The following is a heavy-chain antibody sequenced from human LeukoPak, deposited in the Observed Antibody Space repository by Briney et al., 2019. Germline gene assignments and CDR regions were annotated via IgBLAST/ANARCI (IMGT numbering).Heavy chain of an antibody. CDR3: ASGYSSGWSPFDY. D-gene: IGHD6-19*01. CDR2: MNPNSGNT. V-gene: IGHV1-8*01. J-gene: IGHJ4*02. CDR1: GYTFTSYD. Sequence: ASVKVSCKASGYTFTSYDINWVRQSTGQGLEWMGWMNPNSGNTGYAQKFQGRVTMTRNTSISTAYMELSSLRSEDTAVYYCASGYSSGWSPFDYWGQGTLVTVSS.